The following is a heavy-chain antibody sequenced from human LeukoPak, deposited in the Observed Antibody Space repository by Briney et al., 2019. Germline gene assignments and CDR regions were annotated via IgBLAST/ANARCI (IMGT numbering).Heavy chain of an antibody. CDR3: ARETQYCSSTSLGLECTNNWFDP. CDR1: GFTFSNYA. D-gene: IGHD2-2*01. V-gene: IGHV3-21*01. CDR2: ISRSSSYI. Sequence: GGSLRLSCAASGFTFSNYAINWVRQAPGKGLEWVSSISRSSSYIYYADSVKGRFTISRDNAKNSLFLQMNSLRAEDTAVYYCARETQYCSSTSLGLECTNNWFDPWGQGTLVTVSS. J-gene: IGHJ5*02.